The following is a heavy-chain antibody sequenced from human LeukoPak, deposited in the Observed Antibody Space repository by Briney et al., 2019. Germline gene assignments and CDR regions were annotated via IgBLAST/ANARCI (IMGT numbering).Heavy chain of an antibody. CDR1: GFTVSSNY. CDR2: IYSGGST. V-gene: IGHV3-66*02. Sequence: GGSLRLSCAASGFTVSSNYMSWVRQAPGKGLEWVSVIYSGGSTYYADSVKSRFTISRDNSKNTLYLQMNSLRAEDTAVHYCARAGRSWYGEKGYYFDYWGQGTLVTVSS. CDR3: ARAGRSWYGEKGYYFDY. J-gene: IGHJ4*02. D-gene: IGHD6-13*01.